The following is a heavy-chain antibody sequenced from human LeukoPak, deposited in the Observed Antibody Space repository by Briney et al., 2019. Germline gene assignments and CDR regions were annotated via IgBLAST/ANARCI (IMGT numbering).Heavy chain of an antibody. CDR3: ARATNCAWNRWFDP. CDR1: GYSISRGYY. D-gene: IGHD1/OR15-1a*01. CDR2: IYYSWST. Sequence: SETLSLTCSVSGYSISRGYYWSWIRPPPGTGLDWNSYIYYSWSTHYNPSLKSRVTISVDTSKNQFSLKLSSVTAADTAVYYGARATNCAWNRWFDPWGQGTLVTVSS. V-gene: IGHV4-61*01. J-gene: IGHJ5*02.